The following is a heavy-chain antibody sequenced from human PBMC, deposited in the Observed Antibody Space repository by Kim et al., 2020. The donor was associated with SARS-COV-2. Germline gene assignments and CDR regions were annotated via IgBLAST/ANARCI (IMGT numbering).Heavy chain of an antibody. Sequence: SETLSLTCTVSSDSVSSSGFYWTWIRQPPGKGLECIGYTHYGGTTNYNPSLKSRVTLSVDTSKNQFSLRPTSMSAADTAVYYCARGRLYGSSTGPFKGRVYSHNGMDVWGRGTTVTVSS. CDR1: SDSVSSSGFY. V-gene: IGHV4-61*08. D-gene: IGHD2-2*01. CDR3: ARGRLYGSSTGPFKGRVYSHNGMDV. J-gene: IGHJ6*02. CDR2: THYGGTT.